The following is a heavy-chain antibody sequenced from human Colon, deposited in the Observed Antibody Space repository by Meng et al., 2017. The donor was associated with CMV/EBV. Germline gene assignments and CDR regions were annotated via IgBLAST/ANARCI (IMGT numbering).Heavy chain of an antibody. CDR3: ARSLAHSSLSYWYFDL. V-gene: IGHV1-2*02. J-gene: IGHJ2*01. CDR1: GYTFTDYY. Sequence: ASVKVSCKASGYTFTDYYIFWVRQAPGQGLEWLGWINPSSGGINYAQKFQGRVTMTRDTSISTAYMVLSRTTSDDTAVYYCARSLAHSSLSYWYFDLWGRGTVVTVSS. CDR2: INPSSGGI. D-gene: IGHD6-19*01.